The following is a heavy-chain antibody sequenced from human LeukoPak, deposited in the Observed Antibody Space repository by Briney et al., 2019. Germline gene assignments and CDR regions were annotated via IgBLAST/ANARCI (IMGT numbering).Heavy chain of an antibody. CDR2: IYYSGST. CDR3: ATNTIEQQPTPDY. Sequence: SQTLSLTCTVSGGSISSGGCYWSWIRQHPGKGLEWIGYIYYSGSTYYNPSLKSRVTISVDTSKNQFSLKLSSVTAADTAVYYCATNTIEQQPTPDYWGQGTLVTVSS. CDR1: GGSISSGGCY. V-gene: IGHV4-31*03. J-gene: IGHJ4*02. D-gene: IGHD6-13*01.